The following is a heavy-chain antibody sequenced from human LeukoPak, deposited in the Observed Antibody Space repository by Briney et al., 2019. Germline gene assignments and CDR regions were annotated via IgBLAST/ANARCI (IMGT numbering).Heavy chain of an antibody. V-gene: IGHV1-69*01. CDR3: ARSLPAAMGYYYYYYMDV. Sequence: GSSVKVSCKASGGTFSSYAISWVRQAPGQGLEWMGGIIPIFGTANYAQKFQGRVTITADESTSTAYMELGSLRSEDTAVYYCARSLPAAMGYYYYYYMDVWGKGTTVTVSS. CDR1: GGTFSSYA. D-gene: IGHD2-2*01. CDR2: IIPIFGTA. J-gene: IGHJ6*03.